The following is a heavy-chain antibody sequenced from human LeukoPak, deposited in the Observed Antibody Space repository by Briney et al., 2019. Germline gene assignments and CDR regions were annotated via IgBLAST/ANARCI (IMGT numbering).Heavy chain of an antibody. CDR1: GFTFSSYG. D-gene: IGHD6-13*01. CDR3: AKRMGPSIAATDLDY. J-gene: IGHJ4*02. Sequence: PGGSLRLSCAASGFTFSSYGMSWVRQAPGKGLEWVAVISYDGGNKYYADSVKGRFTISRDNSKNTLYLQMNSLRAEDTAVYYCAKRMGPSIAATDLDYWGQGSLVTVSS. V-gene: IGHV3-30*18. CDR2: ISYDGGNK.